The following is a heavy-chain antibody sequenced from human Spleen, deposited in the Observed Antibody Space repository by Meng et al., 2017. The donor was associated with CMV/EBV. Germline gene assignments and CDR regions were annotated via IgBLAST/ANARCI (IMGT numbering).Heavy chain of an antibody. CDR1: GGPFSNYA. D-gene: IGHD6-19*01. Sequence: KASGGPFSNYAISWGRQAPGQGLEWMGGIIPVFETPSYAQKFKGRVTINTDESTSTAYMELRRLRYEDSAVYYCAKLVYSSGWDGDYWGQGTLVTVSS. CDR3: AKLVYSSGWDGDY. CDR2: IIPVFETP. J-gene: IGHJ4*02. V-gene: IGHV1-69*05.